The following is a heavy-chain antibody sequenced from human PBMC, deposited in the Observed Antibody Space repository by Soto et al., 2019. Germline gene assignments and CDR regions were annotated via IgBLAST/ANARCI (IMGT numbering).Heavy chain of an antibody. CDR3: AAGEASSRNLAPYYLDF. Sequence: SETLSLTCTVSGGSMRNYFWTWIRQPPGQGLEWIGYIHYSGTTSFFPSYNPSLRSRVTISEDTSKNQFSLKLLSVTTADTAVYFCAAGEASSRNLAPYYLDFWGQGTLVTVSS. CDR2: IHYSGTT. D-gene: IGHD6-13*01. V-gene: IGHV4-59*01. CDR1: GGSMRNYF. J-gene: IGHJ4*02.